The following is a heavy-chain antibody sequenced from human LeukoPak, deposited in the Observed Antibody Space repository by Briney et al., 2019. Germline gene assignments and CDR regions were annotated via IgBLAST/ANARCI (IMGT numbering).Heavy chain of an antibody. CDR2: ISSNGSTI. D-gene: IGHD3-22*01. V-gene: IGHV3-11*01. CDR3: ARGWEWLLLHYYYYGMDV. Sequence: GGSLRLSCAASGFTFSDYYMSWIRQAPGKGLEWVSYISSNGSTICYADSVKGRFTISRDNAKNSLYLQMNSLRAEDTAVYYCARGWEWLLLHYYYYGMDVWGQGTTVTVSS. J-gene: IGHJ6*02. CDR1: GFTFSDYY.